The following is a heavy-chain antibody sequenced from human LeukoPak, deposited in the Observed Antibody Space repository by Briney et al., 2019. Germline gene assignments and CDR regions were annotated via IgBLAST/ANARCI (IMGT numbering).Heavy chain of an antibody. D-gene: IGHD1-26*01. CDR1: GYTFTNYY. Sequence: ASVKVSCKASGYTFTNYYMHWVRQAPGQGLEWMGIINPSGGSTSSAQRFQGRVTMTSDMSTSTVYMELSSLRSEDTAVYYCARGLVGAQADFDYWGQGTLVTVSS. CDR3: ARGLVGAQADFDY. CDR2: INPSGGST. J-gene: IGHJ4*02. V-gene: IGHV1-46*01.